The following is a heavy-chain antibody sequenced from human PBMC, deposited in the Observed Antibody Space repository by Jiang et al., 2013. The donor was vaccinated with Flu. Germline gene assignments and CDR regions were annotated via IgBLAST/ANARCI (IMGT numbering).Heavy chain of an antibody. CDR1: GGSISSYY. J-gene: IGHJ3*02. D-gene: IGHD5-18*01. Sequence: LLKPSETLSLTCTVSGGSISSYYWSWIRQPPGKGLEWIGYIYYSGSTNYNPSLKSRVTMSVDTSKNQFSLKLSSVTAADTAVYYCARAYTPMANDAFDIWGQGTMVTVSS. V-gene: IGHV4-59*01. CDR2: IYYSGST. CDR3: ARAYTPMANDAFDI.